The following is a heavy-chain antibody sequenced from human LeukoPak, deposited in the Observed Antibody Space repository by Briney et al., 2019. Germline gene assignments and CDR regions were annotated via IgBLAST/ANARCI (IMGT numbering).Heavy chain of an antibody. D-gene: IGHD3-3*01. CDR2: INPSGGST. J-gene: IGHJ6*03. Sequence: ASVKVSCKASGYTFTSYYMHWVRQAPGQGLEWMGIINPSGGSTSYAQKFQGRVTMTRDMSTSTVYMELSSLRSEDTAVYYCARQYYDFWSGYNDYYYYYMDVWGKGPRSPSP. CDR1: GYTFTSYY. V-gene: IGHV1-46*01. CDR3: ARQYYDFWSGYNDYYYYYMDV.